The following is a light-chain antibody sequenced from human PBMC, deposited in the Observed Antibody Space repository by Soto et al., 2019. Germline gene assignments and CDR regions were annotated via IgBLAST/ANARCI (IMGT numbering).Light chain of an antibody. CDR1: LSVCRSY. J-gene: IGKJ1*01. CDR2: ATS. Sequence: IAWAQSPGTLSLSPGERATLSCRASLSVCRSYLAWYQPKPGQAPSXXIYATSSREAGIPDRFSGSGSGTDCTLTISRLEPEDFAVYYCQQYGSSTWTFGQGTQVDIK. V-gene: IGKV3-20*01. CDR3: QQYGSSTWT.